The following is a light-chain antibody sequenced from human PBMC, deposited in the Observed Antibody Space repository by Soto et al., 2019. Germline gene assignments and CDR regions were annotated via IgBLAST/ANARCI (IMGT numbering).Light chain of an antibody. V-gene: IGKV1-5*01. J-gene: IGKJ1*01. CDR2: DAS. CDR1: QSISSW. CDR3: LQHNSYPLT. Sequence: DIQMTQSPSTLSASVVDRVTITFRASQSISSWLAWYQQKPGKAPKLLIYDASSLESGVPSRFSGSESGTEFTLTISSLQPEDFATYYCLQHNSYPLTFGQGTKVDIK.